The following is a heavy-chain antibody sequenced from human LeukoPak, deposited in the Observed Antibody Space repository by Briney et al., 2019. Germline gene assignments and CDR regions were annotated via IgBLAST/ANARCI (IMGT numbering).Heavy chain of an antibody. CDR2: IYHSGST. CDR3: ARDREYSSSWYGGFGY. Sequence: SETLSLTCIVSGYSISSGYYWGWIRQPPGKGLEWIGSIYHSGSTNYNPSLKSRVTISVDTSKNQFSLKLSSVTAADTAVYYCARDREYSSSWYGGFGYWGQGTLVTVSS. V-gene: IGHV4-38-2*02. J-gene: IGHJ4*02. CDR1: GYSISSGYY. D-gene: IGHD6-13*01.